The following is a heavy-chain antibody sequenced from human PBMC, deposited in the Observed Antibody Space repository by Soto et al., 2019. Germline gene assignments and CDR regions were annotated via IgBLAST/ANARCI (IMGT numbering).Heavy chain of an antibody. J-gene: IGHJ6*02. V-gene: IGHV3-33*01. CDR1: GFTFSSYG. CDR2: IWYDGSNK. D-gene: IGHD3-10*01. Sequence: SLGLACGSSGFTFSSYGMHCVLHAPGKGLEWVAVIWYDGSNKYYADSVKGRFTISRDNSKNTLYLQMNSLRAEDTAVYYCARDFYGGGYYYYYYGMDVWGQGTTVTFSS. CDR3: ARDFYGGGYYYYYYGMDV.